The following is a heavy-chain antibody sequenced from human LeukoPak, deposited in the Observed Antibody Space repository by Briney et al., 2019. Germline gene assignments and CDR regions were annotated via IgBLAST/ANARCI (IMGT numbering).Heavy chain of an antibody. D-gene: IGHD6-19*01. CDR2: IYTSGST. CDR1: GGSSNSNF. V-gene: IGHV4-4*07. Sequence: SETLSLTCTVSGGSSNSNFWSWVRQPAGKGLEWIGRIYTSGSTNYNPSLKSRVTMSVDTSKNQFSLRLSSVTAADTAVYYCARRDTGWNYCDYWGQGILVTVSS. J-gene: IGHJ4*02. CDR3: ARRDTGWNYCDY.